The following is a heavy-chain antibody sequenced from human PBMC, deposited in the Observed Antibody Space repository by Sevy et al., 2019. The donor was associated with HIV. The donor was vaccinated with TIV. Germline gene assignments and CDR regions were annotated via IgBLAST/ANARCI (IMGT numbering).Heavy chain of an antibody. Sequence: YLRLSCAASGFAFSSHAMHCVRQAPGKGLEWVATISYDGTETFYAASVGGRFTISRDNSKNMLSLQINSLRREDTAVYYCARDGGYSIKWYPLYWGHGTLVRVSS. J-gene: IGHJ4*01. CDR2: ISYDGTET. D-gene: IGHD6-13*01. CDR1: GFAFSSHA. V-gene: IGHV3-30-3*01. CDR3: ARDGGYSIKWYPLY.